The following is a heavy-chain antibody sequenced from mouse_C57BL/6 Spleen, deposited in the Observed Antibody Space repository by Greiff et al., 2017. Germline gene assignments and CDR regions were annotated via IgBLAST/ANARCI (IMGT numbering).Heavy chain of an antibody. V-gene: IGHV1-55*01. CDR2: IYPGSGST. CDR3: ARYYYGSSYDWYFDV. CDR1: GYTFTSYW. J-gene: IGHJ1*03. Sequence: QVQLKQPGAELVKPGASVKMSCKASGYTFTSYWITWVKQRPGQGLEWIGDIYPGSGSTNYNEKFKSKATLTVDTSSSTAYMQLSSLTSEDSAVYYCARYYYGSSYDWYFDVWGTGTTVTVSS. D-gene: IGHD1-1*01.